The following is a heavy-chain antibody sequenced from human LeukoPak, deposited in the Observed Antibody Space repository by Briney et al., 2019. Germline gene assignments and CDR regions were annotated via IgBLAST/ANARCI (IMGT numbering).Heavy chain of an antibody. Sequence: ASVKVSCKASGYTFTNYAMHWVRQAPGQTLEWLGWINPGNGYTKYSQEFQGRVTIIRDTSASTAYMDLSSLRSEDMAVYYCAIRDGHRDYWGEGTLVTVSS. D-gene: IGHD5-24*01. J-gene: IGHJ4*02. V-gene: IGHV1-3*03. CDR2: INPGNGYT. CDR3: AIRDGHRDY. CDR1: GYTFTNYA.